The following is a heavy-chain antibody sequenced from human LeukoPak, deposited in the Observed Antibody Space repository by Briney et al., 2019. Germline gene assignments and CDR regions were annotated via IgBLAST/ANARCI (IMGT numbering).Heavy chain of an antibody. CDR1: GGSISSGSYY. D-gene: IGHD4-17*01. CDR3: ARDRTVTKFDY. V-gene: IGHV4-61*02. J-gene: IGHJ4*02. Sequence: PSETLSLTCTVSGGSISSGSYYWSWFRQPAAKGLEWIGRIYTSGSTNYNPSLKSRVTISVDTSKNQFSLKLSSVTAADTAVYYCARDRTVTKFDYWGQGTLVTVSS. CDR2: IYTSGST.